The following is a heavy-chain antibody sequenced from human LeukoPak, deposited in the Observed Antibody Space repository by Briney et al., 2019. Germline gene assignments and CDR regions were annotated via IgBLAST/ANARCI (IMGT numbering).Heavy chain of an antibody. Sequence: SAKVSCKASGGTFSSYAISWVRQAPGQGLEWMGGIIPIFGTANYAQKFQGRVTITADESTSTAYMELSSLRSEDTAVYYCARQSYSSADYYYYGMDVWGQGTTVTVSS. CDR1: GGTFSSYA. D-gene: IGHD6-13*01. J-gene: IGHJ6*02. V-gene: IGHV1-69*13. CDR2: IIPIFGTA. CDR3: ARQSYSSADYYYYGMDV.